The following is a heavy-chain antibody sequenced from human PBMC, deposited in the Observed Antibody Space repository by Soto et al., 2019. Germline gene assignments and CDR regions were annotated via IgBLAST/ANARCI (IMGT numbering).Heavy chain of an antibody. Sequence: SGPTLVNPTQTLTLTCTFSGFSLSTSGMRVSWIRQPPGKALEWLARIDWDDDKFYSTSLKTRLTISKDTPKNQVVLTMTNMDPQDTATYYCARSESRSYILDYCGQGTLATVSS. D-gene: IGHD1-26*01. J-gene: IGHJ4*02. CDR2: IDWDDDK. CDR3: ARSESRSYILDY. V-gene: IGHV2-70*04. CDR1: GFSLSTSGMR.